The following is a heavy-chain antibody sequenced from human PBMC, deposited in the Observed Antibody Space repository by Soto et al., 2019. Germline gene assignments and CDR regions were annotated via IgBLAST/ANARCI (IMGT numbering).Heavy chain of an antibody. CDR2: ITNSGDTI. CDR1: GFTFSRYS. J-gene: IGHJ3*02. V-gene: IGHV3-48*01. CDR3: VRGVYGSGSHAFDI. Sequence: GGSLRLSCAASGFTFSRYSVNWVRQVPGRGLEWVSYITNSGDTIYYAVSVRGRFTISRDNAKSFFFLQMNSLRAEDTALYFCVRGVYGSGSHAFDIWGQGTMVTVSS. D-gene: IGHD3-10*01.